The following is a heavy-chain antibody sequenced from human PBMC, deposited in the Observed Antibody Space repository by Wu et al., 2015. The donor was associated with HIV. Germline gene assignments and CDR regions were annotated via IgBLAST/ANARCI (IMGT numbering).Heavy chain of an antibody. CDR2: INDDTGDT. J-gene: IGHJ5*02. CDR3: AREGVDAFHP. D-gene: IGHD5-12*01. Sequence: QVQLVQSGAEVRKPGASVKVSCKTSGYTFTGYYLHWVRQAPGQGLEWMGWINDDTGDTRYAQKFEGRVTVTTDTSTTTSYMELRSLKSDDTAIYYCAREGVDAFHPWGQGTLVTVSS. V-gene: IGHV1-2*02. CDR1: GYTFTGYY.